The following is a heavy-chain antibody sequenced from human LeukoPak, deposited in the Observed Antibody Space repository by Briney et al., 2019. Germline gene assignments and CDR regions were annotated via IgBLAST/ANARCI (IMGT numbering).Heavy chain of an antibody. CDR3: ARGAKQLLTSRAYYYYYYMDV. Sequence: ASVKVSCKASGGTLSSYAISWVRQAPGQGLEWMGGIIPIFGTANYAQKFQGRVTITTDESTSTAYMELSSLRSEDTAVYYCARGAKQLLTSRAYYYYYYMDVWGKGTTVTVSS. J-gene: IGHJ6*03. V-gene: IGHV1-69*05. CDR1: GGTLSSYA. CDR2: IIPIFGTA. D-gene: IGHD2-2*01.